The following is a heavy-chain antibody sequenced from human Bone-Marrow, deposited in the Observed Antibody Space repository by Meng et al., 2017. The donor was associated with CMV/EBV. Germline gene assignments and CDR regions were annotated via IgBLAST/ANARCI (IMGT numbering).Heavy chain of an antibody. CDR2: ISGSGGST. J-gene: IGHJ4*02. Sequence: SGFTFSSYAMSWVRQAPGKGLEWVSAISGSGGSTYYADSVKGRFTISRDNSKNTLYLQMNSLRAEDTAVYYCAKDRMVRGVIIHYFDYWGQGTLVTVSS. V-gene: IGHV3-23*01. CDR1: GFTFSSYA. D-gene: IGHD3-10*01. CDR3: AKDRMVRGVIIHYFDY.